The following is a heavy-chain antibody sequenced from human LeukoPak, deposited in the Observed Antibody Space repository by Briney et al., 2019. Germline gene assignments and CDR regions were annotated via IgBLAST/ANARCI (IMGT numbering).Heavy chain of an antibody. V-gene: IGHV3-7*03. J-gene: IGHJ4*02. CDR3: AIYGDLTHALDY. CDR1: GFIFSNSW. CDR2: VKPDGSDK. Sequence: GGSLRLSCAASGFIFSNSWMSWVRQAPGKGLEWVANVKPDGSDKYYMDSLKGRFTISRDNAKNSLYLQMNSLRAEDTAVYYCAIYGDLTHALDYWGQGTLVTVSS. D-gene: IGHD4-17*01.